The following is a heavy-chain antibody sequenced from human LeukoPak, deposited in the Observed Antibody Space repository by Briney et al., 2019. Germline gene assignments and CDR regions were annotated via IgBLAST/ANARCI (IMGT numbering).Heavy chain of an antibody. V-gene: IGHV4-59*01. Sequence: PSETLSLTCTVSGGSISSYYWSWIRQPPGKGLEWIGYIYYSGRTNYNPSLKSRVTISVDTSKNQFSLKLSSVTAADTAVYYCAREITMVRGVPDAFDIWGQGTMVTVSS. CDR3: AREITMVRGVPDAFDI. CDR1: GGSISSYY. J-gene: IGHJ3*02. CDR2: IYYSGRT. D-gene: IGHD3-10*01.